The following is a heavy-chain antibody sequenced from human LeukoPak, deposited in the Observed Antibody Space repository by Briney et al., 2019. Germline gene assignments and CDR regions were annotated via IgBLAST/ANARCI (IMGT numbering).Heavy chain of an antibody. Sequence: SQTLSLTCAISGDSVSSNSAAWHWIRQSPSRGLEWLARTYYRSKWYNDYAVSVKSRITINPDTSKNQFSLQLNSVTPEDTAVYYCARGATAMVPYFDYWGQGTLVTVSS. D-gene: IGHD5-18*01. CDR1: GDSVSSNSAA. CDR3: ARGATAMVPYFDY. CDR2: TYYRSKWYN. J-gene: IGHJ4*02. V-gene: IGHV6-1*01.